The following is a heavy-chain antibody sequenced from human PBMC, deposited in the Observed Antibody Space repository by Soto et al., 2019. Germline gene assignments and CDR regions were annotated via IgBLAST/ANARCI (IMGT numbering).Heavy chain of an antibody. Sequence: PGGSLRLSCAASGFTFSDHYMDWVRQAPGKGLEWVGRIRNKAYSYTTEYAASVKGRFTISRDDSKSSVYLQMNSLKIDDTAVYYCVRGLMTTAVYYFDYWGQGTLVTVSS. CDR3: VRGLMTTAVYYFDY. J-gene: IGHJ4*02. V-gene: IGHV3-72*01. CDR2: IRNKAYSYTT. D-gene: IGHD4-17*01. CDR1: GFTFSDHY.